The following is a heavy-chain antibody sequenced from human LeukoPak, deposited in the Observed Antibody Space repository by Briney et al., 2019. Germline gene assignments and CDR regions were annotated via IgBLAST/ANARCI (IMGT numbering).Heavy chain of an antibody. J-gene: IGHJ4*02. Sequence: PGGSLRLSCAASGFTFDDYAMHWVRQAPGKGLEWVSGISWNSGSIGYADSVKGRFTISRDNAKNSLYLQMNSLRAEDTALYYCAKSPRAVTTGPPADYWGQGTLVTVSS. CDR1: GFTFDDYA. V-gene: IGHV3-9*01. CDR2: ISWNSGSI. D-gene: IGHD4-17*01. CDR3: AKSPRAVTTGPPADY.